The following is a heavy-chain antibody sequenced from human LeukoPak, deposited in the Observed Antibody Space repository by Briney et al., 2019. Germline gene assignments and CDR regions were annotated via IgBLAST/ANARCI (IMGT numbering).Heavy chain of an antibody. J-gene: IGHJ5*02. D-gene: IGHD5-24*01. CDR2: IYYSGNT. CDR3: ARLSDGYNTNWFDP. V-gene: IGHV4-59*01. Sequence: PSETLSLTCTVSGGSISSYYWSWIRRPPGKGLEWIGYIYYSGNTNNNPSLKSRLAISIDTSKNQFSLKLSSVTAADTAVYYCARLSDGYNTNWFDPWGQGTLVTVSS. CDR1: GGSISSYY.